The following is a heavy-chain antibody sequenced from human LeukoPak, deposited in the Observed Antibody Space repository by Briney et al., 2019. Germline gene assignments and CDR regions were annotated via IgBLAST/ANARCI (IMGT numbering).Heavy chain of an antibody. CDR2: IYSGGST. D-gene: IGHD3-22*01. V-gene: IGHV3-53*01. CDR3: AKDFVGRITMIVVASGYFDY. Sequence: GGSLRLSCAASGFTVSSNYMSWVRQAPGKGLEWVSVIYSGGSTYYADSVKGRFTIPRDNSKNTLYLQMNSLRAEDTAVYYCAKDFVGRITMIVVASGYFDYWGQGTLVTVSS. J-gene: IGHJ4*02. CDR1: GFTVSSNY.